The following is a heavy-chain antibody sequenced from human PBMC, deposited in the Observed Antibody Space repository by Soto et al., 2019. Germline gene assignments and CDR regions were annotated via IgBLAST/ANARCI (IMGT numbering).Heavy chain of an antibody. CDR1: GYSFTSYW. Sequence: PXASLKISCKGSGYSFTSYWISWVRQMPGKGLEWVGRIDPSDSYTNYSPSFQGHVTISADKSISTAYLQWSSLKASDTAMYYGARTDPNSSSWYYYYYYGMDVWGQGTTVTVSS. V-gene: IGHV5-10-1*01. D-gene: IGHD6-13*01. CDR2: IDPSDSYT. CDR3: ARTDPNSSSWYYYYYYGMDV. J-gene: IGHJ6*02.